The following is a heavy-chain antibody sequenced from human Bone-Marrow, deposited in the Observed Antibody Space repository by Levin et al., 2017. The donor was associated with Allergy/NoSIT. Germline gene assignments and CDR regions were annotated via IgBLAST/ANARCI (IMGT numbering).Heavy chain of an antibody. CDR2: LYTDGSGT. Sequence: SCAASGFTFSSYSMHWIRQAPGKGLVWVSRLYTDGSGTTYADSVKGRFTISRDNTRNTLYLQLNSLRAEDTAVYYCARGTHYSLDVWGQGTTVTVSS. CDR3: ARGTHYSLDV. V-gene: IGHV3-74*01. J-gene: IGHJ6*02. CDR1: GFTFSSYS.